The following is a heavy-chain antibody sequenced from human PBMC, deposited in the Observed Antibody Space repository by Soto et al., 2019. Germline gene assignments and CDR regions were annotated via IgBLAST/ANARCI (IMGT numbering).Heavy chain of an antibody. V-gene: IGHV3-74*01. J-gene: IGHJ3*02. CDR3: ARCIVCSGGSCYSSAFDI. Sequence: PGGSLRLACAASRFTLCSSAMSWVRKDQGKGLVWVSHISIDGISTTYADSVKGRFTISRDNAKNTLYLQMNSLRAEDTAVYYCARCIVCSGGSCYSSAFDIWGQGTMVTVSS. CDR1: RFTLCSSA. CDR2: ISIDGIST. D-gene: IGHD2-15*01.